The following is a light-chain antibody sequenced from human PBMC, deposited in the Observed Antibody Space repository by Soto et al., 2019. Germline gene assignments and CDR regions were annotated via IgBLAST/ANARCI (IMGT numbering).Light chain of an antibody. V-gene: IGKV1-5*03. Sequence: DIQMTQSPSTLSTSVGDRVTITCRASQSISSWLAWYQQKPGKAPKLLINGASSLEGGVPSRFGGSGSGTEFTLTIRRLQPYDFATYYCQQYKTYPRTCGRGTKVEIK. J-gene: IGKJ1*01. CDR3: QQYKTYPRT. CDR1: QSISSW. CDR2: GAS.